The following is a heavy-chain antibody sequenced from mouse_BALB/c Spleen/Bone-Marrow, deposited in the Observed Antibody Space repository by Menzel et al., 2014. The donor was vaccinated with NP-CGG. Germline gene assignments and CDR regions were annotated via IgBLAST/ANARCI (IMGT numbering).Heavy chain of an antibody. V-gene: IGHV5-6-4*01. CDR2: ISSGGSYT. CDR3: TRDLYDGYYYYAMDY. J-gene: IGHJ4*01. CDR1: GFTFGSYT. D-gene: IGHD2-3*01. Sequence: DVKLVESGGGLVKPGGSLKLSCAASGFTFGSYTMSWVRQTPEKRLEWVATISSGGSYTYYPDSVKGRFTISRDNAKNALYLQMSSLKSEDTAMYYCTRDLYDGYYYYAMDYWGQGTSVTVSS.